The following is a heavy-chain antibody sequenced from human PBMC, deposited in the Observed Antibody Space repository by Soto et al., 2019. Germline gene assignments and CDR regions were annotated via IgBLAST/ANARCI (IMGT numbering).Heavy chain of an antibody. CDR2: IYYSGST. CDR3: ARRSDILTGYYSGPNDY. V-gene: IGHV4-39*01. Sequence: SETLSLTCTVSGCSTSSSSYYWGWIRQPPGKGLEWIGSIYYSGSTYYNPSPKSRVTISVDTSKNQFSLKLSSVTAADTAVYYCARRSDILTGYYSGPNDYWGQGTLVTVSS. CDR1: GCSTSSSSYY. D-gene: IGHD3-9*01. J-gene: IGHJ4*02.